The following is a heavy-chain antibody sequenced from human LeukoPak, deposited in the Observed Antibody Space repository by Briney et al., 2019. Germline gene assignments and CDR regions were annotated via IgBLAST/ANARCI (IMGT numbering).Heavy chain of an antibody. Sequence: GGSLRLSCAASGFDFSTQWMSWVRQAPGKGLEWVAIVNQGATQKYYVDSVKGRFTISRDNAENSLYLQMNSLRAEDTALYYCAKGGIAVAGTKFDSWGQGTLVTVSS. CDR2: VNQGATQK. CDR1: GFDFSTQW. J-gene: IGHJ4*02. CDR3: AKGGIAVAGTKFDS. D-gene: IGHD6-19*01. V-gene: IGHV3-7*03.